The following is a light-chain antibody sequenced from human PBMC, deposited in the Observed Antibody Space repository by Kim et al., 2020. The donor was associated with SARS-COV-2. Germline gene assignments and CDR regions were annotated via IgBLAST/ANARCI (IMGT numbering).Light chain of an antibody. V-gene: IGLV2-14*03. CDR2: DVT. CDR3: SSYTAASTWV. CDR1: SDGIGGYTS. J-gene: IGLJ2*01. Sequence: GPSIAISCIGGSDGIGGYTSVSCYQQHPGKPPKLMISDVTKRPSGVSKRFSGSKSGNTASLTISGLQADDEADYYCSSYTAASTWVFGGGTQLTVL.